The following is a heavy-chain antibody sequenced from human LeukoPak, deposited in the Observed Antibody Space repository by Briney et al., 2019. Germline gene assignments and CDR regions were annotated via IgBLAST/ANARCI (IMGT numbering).Heavy chain of an antibody. Sequence: PGGSLRLSCAASGFTFSSYAMSWVRQAPGKGLEWVSAISGSGGSTYYADSVKGRFTISRDNSKNTLYLQMNSLGAEDTAVYYCAKDRDCSSTSCYGGNYWGQGTLVTVSS. CDR1: GFTFSSYA. CDR2: ISGSGGST. D-gene: IGHD2-2*01. V-gene: IGHV3-23*01. CDR3: AKDRDCSSTSCYGGNY. J-gene: IGHJ4*02.